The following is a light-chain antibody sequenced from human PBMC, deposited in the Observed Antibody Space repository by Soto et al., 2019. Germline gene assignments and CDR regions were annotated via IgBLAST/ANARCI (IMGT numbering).Light chain of an antibody. CDR1: QGISNY. Sequence: DIQMTQSPSSLSASVGDRVTITCRASQGISNYLAWYQQKPGKVPNLLIYAASTLQSGVPSRFSGSGSGPDFTLNISSLQPEDFASCYCQKYQSARFSSGPGTKVDI. J-gene: IGKJ3*01. CDR2: AAS. CDR3: QKYQSARFS. V-gene: IGKV1-27*01.